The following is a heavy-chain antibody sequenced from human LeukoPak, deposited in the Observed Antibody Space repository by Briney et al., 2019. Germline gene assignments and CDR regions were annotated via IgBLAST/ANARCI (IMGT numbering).Heavy chain of an antibody. CDR2: ISGSGVST. D-gene: IGHD3-10*02. J-gene: IGHJ6*04. Sequence: GGTLRLSCVGSGFRFSTYGMSWVRQTPEKGLTWVSAISGSGVSTYYVDSVKGRFTISRDNSKNTLYLQMNSLRAEDTAVYYCAELGITMIGGVWGKGTTVTISS. V-gene: IGHV3-23*01. CDR1: GFRFSTYG. CDR3: AELGITMIGGV.